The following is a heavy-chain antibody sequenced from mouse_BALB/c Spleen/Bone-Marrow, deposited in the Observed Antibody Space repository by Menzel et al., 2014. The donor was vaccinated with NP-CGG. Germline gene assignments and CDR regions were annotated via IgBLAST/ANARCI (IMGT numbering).Heavy chain of an antibody. CDR1: GFNIKDTY. CDR2: IDPANGYT. J-gene: IGHJ4*01. D-gene: IGHD1-1*01. Sequence: DVKLQESGAVLVKPGASVKLSCTASGFNIKDTYMHWVKQRPEQGLEWIGRIDPANGYTKFDPKFQGKATITADTSSNTAYLQLSSLTSEDTVVYYCARGTTVVSYYAMDYWGQGTSVTVSS. CDR3: ARGTTVVSYYAMDY. V-gene: IGHV14-3*02.